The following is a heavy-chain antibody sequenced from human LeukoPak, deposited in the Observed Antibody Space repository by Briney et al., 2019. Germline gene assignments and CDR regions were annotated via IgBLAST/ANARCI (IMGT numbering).Heavy chain of an antibody. D-gene: IGHD3-22*01. CDR1: GFTVNNNY. J-gene: IGHJ4*02. Sequence: PGGSLRLSCAASGFTVNNNYMTWVRQAPGKGLEWVSSISSSSSYIYYADSVKGRFTISRDNAKNSLYLQMNSLRAEDTAVYYCARGGNYYDSSDYWGQGTLVTVSS. CDR2: ISSSSSYI. V-gene: IGHV3-21*01. CDR3: ARGGNYYDSSDY.